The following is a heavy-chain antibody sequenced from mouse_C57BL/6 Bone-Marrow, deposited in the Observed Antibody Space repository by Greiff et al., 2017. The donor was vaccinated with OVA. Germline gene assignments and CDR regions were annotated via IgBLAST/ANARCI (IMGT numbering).Heavy chain of an antibody. CDR1: GYAFSSSW. CDR3: AILRSHYFDY. Sequence: QVQLKESGPELVKPGASVKISCKASGYAFSSSWMNWVKQRPGKGLEWIGRIYPGDGDPNYNGKFKGKATLTADKSSSTAYMQLSSLTSEDSAVYFCAILRSHYFDYWGQGTTLTVSS. V-gene: IGHV1-82*01. J-gene: IGHJ2*01. CDR2: IYPGDGDP.